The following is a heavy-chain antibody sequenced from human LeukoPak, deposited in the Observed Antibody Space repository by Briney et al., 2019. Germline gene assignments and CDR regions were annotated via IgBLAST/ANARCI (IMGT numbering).Heavy chain of an antibody. D-gene: IGHD1-26*01. Sequence: SETLSLTCTVSGGSISSGGYYWSWIRQHPGKGLEWIGYIYYSGSTYYNPSLKSRVTISVDTSKNQFSLKLSSVTAADTAVYYCAGDRELGAFDIWGQGTMVTVSS. CDR2: IYYSGST. CDR3: AGDRELGAFDI. J-gene: IGHJ3*02. CDR1: GGSISSGGYY. V-gene: IGHV4-31*03.